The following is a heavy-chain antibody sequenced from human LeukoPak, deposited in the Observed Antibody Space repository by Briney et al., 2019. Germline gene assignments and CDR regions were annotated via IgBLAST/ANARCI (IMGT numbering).Heavy chain of an antibody. Sequence: ASVKVSCKASGYTFTSYGISWVRQAPGQGHEWMGWISAYNGNTNYAQKLQGRVTMTTDTSTSTAYMELRSLRSDDTAVYYCARQSYYYDSSGYYSYDAFDIWGQGTMVTVSS. CDR2: ISAYNGNT. CDR1: GYTFTSYG. J-gene: IGHJ3*02. CDR3: ARQSYYYDSSGYYSYDAFDI. D-gene: IGHD3-22*01. V-gene: IGHV1-18*01.